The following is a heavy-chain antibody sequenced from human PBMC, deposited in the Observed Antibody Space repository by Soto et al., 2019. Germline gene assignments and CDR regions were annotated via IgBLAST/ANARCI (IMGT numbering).Heavy chain of an antibody. J-gene: IGHJ6*02. V-gene: IGHV1-69*01. CDR2: IIPNFDTP. CDR3: AVAMVREILIFESSVMHV. D-gene: IGHD3-10*01. Sequence: QVHLVQSGAEVKKPWSSVKVSCKTSGGSFNNYAVIWVRQAPGHVLEWMGGIIPNFDTPNYAQKFQDRVTIIADESTSSVYMELRSLRSNDTAVYYCAVAMVREILIFESSVMHVWGQGTTVIVSS. CDR1: GGSFNNYA.